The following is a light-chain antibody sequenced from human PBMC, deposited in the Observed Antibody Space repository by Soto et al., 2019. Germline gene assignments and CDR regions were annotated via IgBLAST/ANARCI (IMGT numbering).Light chain of an antibody. J-gene: IGKJ1*01. CDR3: QQYNSYSPWT. CDR1: QSISSW. V-gene: IGKV1-5*01. CDR2: DAS. Sequence: DIQMTQSPSTLSASVGDRVTITCRASQSISSWLAWYQQKPGKAPKLLIYDASSLESGVPSRFSGSGSGTEFTLTISSLQHDAFATYYCQQYNSYSPWTFDQGTKVEIK.